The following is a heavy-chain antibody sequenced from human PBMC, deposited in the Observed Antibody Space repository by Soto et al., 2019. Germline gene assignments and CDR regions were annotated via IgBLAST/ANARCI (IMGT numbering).Heavy chain of an antibody. D-gene: IGHD3-3*01. CDR3: TTEPAVFGVVIVPFEY. J-gene: IGHJ4*02. CDR2: IKSKSDGGTT. Sequence: PGGSLRLSFAASGFTFSNAWISWVRQAPGKGLEWVGRIKSKSDGGTTDYAAPVKGRVAISRDDSSNTLYLQMNSLKTEDTAVYYCTTEPAVFGVVIVPFEYWGQGTRVDVSA. CDR1: GFTFSNAW. V-gene: IGHV3-15*01.